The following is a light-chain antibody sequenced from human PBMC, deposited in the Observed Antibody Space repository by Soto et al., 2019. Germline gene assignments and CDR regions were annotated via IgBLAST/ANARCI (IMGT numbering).Light chain of an antibody. CDR3: QQYDKLPRYT. Sequence: DIQMTQSPSSLSASVGDRVTITCQASQDISNYLKWYQQKPGKAPKLLIYDASNLETGVPSRISGSGSGTYFTFTISSLQPEDIATYYCQQYDKLPRYTFGQGTKLEIK. J-gene: IGKJ2*01. CDR1: QDISNY. CDR2: DAS. V-gene: IGKV1-33*01.